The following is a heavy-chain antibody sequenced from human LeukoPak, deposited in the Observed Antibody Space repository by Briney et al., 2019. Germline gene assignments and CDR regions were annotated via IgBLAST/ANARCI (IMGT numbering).Heavy chain of an antibody. D-gene: IGHD2-2*01. Sequence: GSLRLSCAASGFTFSSYSMNWVRQAPGKGLEWISDISTSSNTIFYADSVKGRFTISRDNAKNSLYLQMNSLRDADTAVYYCVPGYCTTSSCQHYFDYWGQGTLVTVSS. V-gene: IGHV3-48*02. CDR3: VPGYCTTSSCQHYFDY. CDR1: GFTFSSYS. CDR2: ISTSSNTI. J-gene: IGHJ4*02.